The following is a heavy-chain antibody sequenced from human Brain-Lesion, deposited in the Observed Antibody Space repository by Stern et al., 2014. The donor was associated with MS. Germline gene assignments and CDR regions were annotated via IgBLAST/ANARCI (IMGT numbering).Heavy chain of an antibody. CDR3: ARVPGGVFGGMDV. CDR2: INPYSGDT. D-gene: IGHD4-23*01. CDR1: GYTFTDYF. J-gene: IGHJ6*02. Sequence: QVQLMQSGAEVKKPGASVKVSCKASGYTFTDYFMHWVRQAPGQGLEGLGWINPYSGDTKYAQKFQGWVTMTRDTSISTAYMELNSLRSDDTAVYYCARVPGGVFGGMDVWGQGTTVT. V-gene: IGHV1-2*04.